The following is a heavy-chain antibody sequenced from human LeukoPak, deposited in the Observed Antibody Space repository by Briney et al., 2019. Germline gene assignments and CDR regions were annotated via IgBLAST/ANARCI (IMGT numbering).Heavy chain of an antibody. CDR1: GYSFNTYW. CDR3: ARQADYNILTGYFKGHLDY. CDR2: IYPGDSDT. V-gene: IGHV5-51*01. Sequence: GESLKISCKGSGYSFNTYWIAWVRQMTGKGLEWMGSIYPGDSDTRYSPSFQGQVTISAAESISTAYLQWSSLQSSDTAMYYCARQADYNILTGYFKGHLDYWGQGTLVTVSS. J-gene: IGHJ4*02. D-gene: IGHD3-9*01.